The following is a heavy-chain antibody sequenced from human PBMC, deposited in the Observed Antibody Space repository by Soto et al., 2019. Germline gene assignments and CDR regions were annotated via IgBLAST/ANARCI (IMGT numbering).Heavy chain of an antibody. D-gene: IGHD3-3*01. J-gene: IGHJ5*02. Sequence: GASLKVSCKASGYTFTSYGISWVREAPGQGLEWMGWISAYNGNTNYAQKLQGRVTMTTDTSTSTAYMELRSLRSDDTAVYYCARVHDFLNWFDPWGQGTLVTVSS. V-gene: IGHV1-18*01. CDR3: ARVHDFLNWFDP. CDR1: GYTFTSYG. CDR2: ISAYNGNT.